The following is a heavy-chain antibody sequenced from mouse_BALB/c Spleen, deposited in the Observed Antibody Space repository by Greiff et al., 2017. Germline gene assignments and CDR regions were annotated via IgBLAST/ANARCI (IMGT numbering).Heavy chain of an antibody. D-gene: IGHD2-1*01. V-gene: IGHV3-8*02. Sequence: DVKLQESGPSLVKPSQTLSLTCSVTGDSITSCYWNWIRKFPGNKLEYMGYISYSGSTYYNPSLKSRISITRDTSKNQYYLQLNSVTTEDTATYYCARAGNYIRFAYWGQGTLVTVSA. CDR2: ISYSGST. CDR1: GDSITSCY. CDR3: ARAGNYIRFAY. J-gene: IGHJ3*01.